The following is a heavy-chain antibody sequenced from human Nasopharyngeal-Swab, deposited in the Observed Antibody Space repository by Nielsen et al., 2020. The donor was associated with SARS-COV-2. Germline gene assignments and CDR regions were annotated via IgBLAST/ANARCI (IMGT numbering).Heavy chain of an antibody. CDR2: HYVDGRT. Sequence: GSPKISRAASGFDVSINDVIWVRQAPGQGLEWVSMHYVDGRTVYAVSVRGRFAISRDRFTNTVSLQMNALRAEDTGLYFCARLHFYYMDFWGEGTTVTVSS. CDR1: GFDVSIND. CDR3: ARLHFYYMDF. J-gene: IGHJ6*03. V-gene: IGHV3-53*01.